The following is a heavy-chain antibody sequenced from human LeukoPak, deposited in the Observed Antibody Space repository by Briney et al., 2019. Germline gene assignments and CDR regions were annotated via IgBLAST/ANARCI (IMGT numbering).Heavy chain of an antibody. CDR1: GYTFTGYY. CDR3: ARTRRIAVAGRGPGALDYNWFDP. Sequence: GASVKVSCKASGYTFTGYYMHWVRQAPGQGLEWMGWINPNSGGTNYAQKFQGRVTMTRDTSISTAYMELSRLRSDDTAVYYCARTRRIAVAGRGPGALDYNWFDPWGQGTLVTVSS. V-gene: IGHV1-2*02. J-gene: IGHJ5*02. D-gene: IGHD6-19*01. CDR2: INPNSGGT.